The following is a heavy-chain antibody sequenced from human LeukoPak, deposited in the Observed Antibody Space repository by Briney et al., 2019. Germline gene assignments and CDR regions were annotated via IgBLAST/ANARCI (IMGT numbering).Heavy chain of an antibody. V-gene: IGHV1-18*01. CDR1: GYTFTSYG. Sequence: ASVKVSCTASGYTFTSYGISWVRQATGQGLEWMGWISAYNGNTNYAQKLQGRVTMTTDTSTSTAYMELRSLRSDDTAVYYCARAYDILTGTRHGMDVWGQGTTVTVSS. CDR3: ARAYDILTGTRHGMDV. D-gene: IGHD3-9*01. J-gene: IGHJ6*02. CDR2: ISAYNGNT.